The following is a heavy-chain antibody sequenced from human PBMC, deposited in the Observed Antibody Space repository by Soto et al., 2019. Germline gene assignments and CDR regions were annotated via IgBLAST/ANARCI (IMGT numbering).Heavy chain of an antibody. V-gene: IGHV3-23*01. J-gene: IGHJ4*02. CDR1: GFTFSSYA. CDR2: ISGSGGST. Sequence: GGSLRLSCAASGFTFSSYAMSWVRQAPGKGLEWVSAISGSGGSTYYADSVKGRFTISRDNSKNTLYLQMNSLRAEDTAVYYCAKDSGSDKTLSYFDYWGQGTLVTVSS. CDR3: AKDSGSDKTLSYFDY. D-gene: IGHD3-10*01.